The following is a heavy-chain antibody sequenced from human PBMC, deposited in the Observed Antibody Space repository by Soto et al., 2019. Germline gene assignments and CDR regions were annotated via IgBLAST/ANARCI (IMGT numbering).Heavy chain of an antibody. CDR3: ARGAYYYGSVHNSKSETFAY. CDR2: IYYSGNT. Sequence: QVQLQESGPGLVRPSQTLSVTCTVSGGSISSDGYFWSWIRQPPGKDLEWMGYIYYSGNTYYNPTLKTRAAISVDTSQNRFSLKWSAVPAAATAVYCCARGAYYYGSVHNSKSETFAYWGQGALVTVSS. V-gene: IGHV4-30-4*01. D-gene: IGHD3-10*01. J-gene: IGHJ4*02. CDR1: GGSISSDGYF.